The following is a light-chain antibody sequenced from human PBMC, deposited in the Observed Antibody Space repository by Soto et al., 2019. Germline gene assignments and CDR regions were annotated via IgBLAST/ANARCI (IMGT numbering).Light chain of an antibody. Sequence: DLQMTQSPSTLSASVGDRVTITCRASQSCRNSLAWYQQKAGKAPTLLIYDASTLQSGVPSRFSGSGSGTEFSLTISSLQPEDFATYYCLCYFTYPWTFGQGTKVEIK. CDR3: LCYFTYPWT. CDR2: DAS. CDR1: QSCRNS. V-gene: IGKV1-5*01. J-gene: IGKJ1*01.